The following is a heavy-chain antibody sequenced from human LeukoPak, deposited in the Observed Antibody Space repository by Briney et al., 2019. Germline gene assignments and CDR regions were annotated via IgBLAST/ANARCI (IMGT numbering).Heavy chain of an antibody. CDR1: GGSISSSSHY. CDR2: MYYRGST. V-gene: IGHV4-39*07. CDR3: ATTTIRLGY. Sequence: SETLSLTFTGSGGSISSSSHYWGWIRQPPGKGLEWIGSMYYRGSTYHNPSLKSRVTISVDTSKNQFSLKLSSVTAADTAVYYCATTTIRLGYWGQGTLVTVSS. D-gene: IGHD1-26*01. J-gene: IGHJ4*02.